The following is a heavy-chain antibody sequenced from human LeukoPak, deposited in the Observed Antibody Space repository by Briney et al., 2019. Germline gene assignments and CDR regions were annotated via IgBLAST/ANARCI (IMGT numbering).Heavy chain of an antibody. V-gene: IGHV1-2*02. J-gene: IGHJ4*02. CDR1: GYTFTGYY. CDR3: ARDGGNWYVGY. D-gene: IGHD1-1*01. CDR2: INPKSDHT. Sequence: VASVKVSCKASGYTFTGYYMHWVRQAPGKGLEWIGWINPKSDHTNYAEKFQGRVTMTRDTSISTVYMELNRLTSDDTAVYSCARDGGNWYVGYWGQGTLVTVSS.